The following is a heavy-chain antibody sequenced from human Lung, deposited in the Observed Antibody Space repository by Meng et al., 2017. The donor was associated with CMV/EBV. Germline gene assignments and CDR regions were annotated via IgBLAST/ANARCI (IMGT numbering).Heavy chain of an antibody. V-gene: IGHV3-30*02. D-gene: IGHD7-27*01. CDR2: VYSDGYDK. Sequence: GGSLRLSCSASGFTFRSFGMHWIRQAPGKGLEWVAFVYSDGYDKNYVDSVKNRFIISRDNSNNTQSLQMTSLRAEDTDVYYCARDHKHWGFDPWGQGTLVTVSS. J-gene: IGHJ5*02. CDR1: GFTFRSFG. CDR3: ARDHKHWGFDP.